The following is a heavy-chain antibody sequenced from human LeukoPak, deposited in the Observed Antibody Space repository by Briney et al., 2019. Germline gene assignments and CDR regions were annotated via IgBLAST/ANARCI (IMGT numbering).Heavy chain of an antibody. Sequence: SETLSLTCTVSGGSISSGSYYWRWIRQSAGRGLEWVGRIYTSGSTNYNPSLKSRVTISVDTSKNEFSLKLSSVTAADTAVYYCARDGGYCSGGSCVFDYWGQGTLVTVSS. D-gene: IGHD2-15*01. V-gene: IGHV4-61*02. CDR1: GGSISSGSYY. J-gene: IGHJ4*02. CDR2: IYTSGST. CDR3: ARDGGYCSGGSCVFDY.